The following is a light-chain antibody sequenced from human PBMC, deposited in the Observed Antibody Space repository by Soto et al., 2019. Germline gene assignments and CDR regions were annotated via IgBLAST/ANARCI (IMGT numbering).Light chain of an antibody. CDR2: GAS. J-gene: IGKJ5*01. CDR3: QHYQSGHPIT. V-gene: IGKV3-20*01. CDR1: HSVNSH. Sequence: MLMTQSPATLSVAAGERVTLSCRTSHSVNSHVAWYQQKPGQAPRLLLYGASSRATGIPDRFTGSGSETSFTLTISRLEPEDFALYYCQHYQSGHPITFGQGTRLEIK.